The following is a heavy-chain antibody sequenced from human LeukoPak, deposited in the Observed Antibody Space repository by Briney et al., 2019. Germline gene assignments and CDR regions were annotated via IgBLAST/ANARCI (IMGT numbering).Heavy chain of an antibody. V-gene: IGHV4-39*01. D-gene: IGHD3-22*01. Sequence: SETLSLTCTVSGGSIGSSSYYWGWIRQPPGKGLEWIGSIYYSGSTYYNPSLKSRVTISVDTSKNQFSLKLSSVTAADTAVYYCARHYYDSSGYYAEYFQHWGQGTLVTVSS. CDR3: ARHYYDSSGYYAEYFQH. CDR2: IYYSGST. J-gene: IGHJ1*01. CDR1: GGSIGSSSYY.